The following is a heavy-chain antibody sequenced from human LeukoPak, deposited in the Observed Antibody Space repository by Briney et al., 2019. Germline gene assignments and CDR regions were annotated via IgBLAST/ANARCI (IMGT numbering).Heavy chain of an antibody. Sequence: PSETLSLTCTVSGGSISSYYWSWIRQPAGKGLEWIGRIYTSGSTNYNPSLKSRVTMSVDTSKNQFSLKLSSVTAADTAVYYCARDVGYCSSTSCRYHYYYYMDVWGKGTTVTVSS. CDR2: IYTSGST. CDR1: GGSISSYY. CDR3: ARDVGYCSSTSCRYHYYYYMDV. D-gene: IGHD2-2*01. J-gene: IGHJ6*03. V-gene: IGHV4-4*07.